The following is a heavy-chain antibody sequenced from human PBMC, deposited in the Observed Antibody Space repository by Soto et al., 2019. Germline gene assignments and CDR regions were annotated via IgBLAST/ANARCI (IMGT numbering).Heavy chain of an antibody. CDR1: GGTFSSYA. CDR3: ARDRCSGGSCDPNFDY. J-gene: IGHJ4*02. Sequence: SVKFSCKASGGTFSSYAISWVRQAPGQGLEWMGGIIPIFGTANYAQKFQGRVTITADESTSTAYMELSSLRSEDTAVYYCARDRCSGGSCDPNFDYWGQGTLVTVSS. CDR2: IIPIFGTA. V-gene: IGHV1-69*13. D-gene: IGHD2-15*01.